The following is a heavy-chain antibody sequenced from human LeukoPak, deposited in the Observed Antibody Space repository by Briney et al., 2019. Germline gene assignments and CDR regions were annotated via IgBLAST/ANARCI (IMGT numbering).Heavy chain of an antibody. D-gene: IGHD1-26*01. CDR2: IYYSGST. CDR3: ARVGGDY. Sequence: PSETLSLTCTVSGGSISSSSYYWGWIRQPPGKGLKWNGSIYYSGSTYYNPSLKSLVTISVDTSKNQFSLKLSSVTAADTAVYYCARVGGDYWGQGTLVTVSS. V-gene: IGHV4-39*07. J-gene: IGHJ4*02. CDR1: GGSISSSSYY.